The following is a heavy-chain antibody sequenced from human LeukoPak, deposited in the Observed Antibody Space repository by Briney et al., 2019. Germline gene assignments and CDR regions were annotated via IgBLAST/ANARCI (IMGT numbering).Heavy chain of an antibody. Sequence: ASVKVSCKASGYTFTSYAMHWVRQAPGQRLEWMGWINAGNGNTKYSQKFQGRVTITRDTSASTAYMELSSLRSEDTAVYYCAREGWFGAYYFDYWGQGTLVTVSS. V-gene: IGHV1-3*01. CDR2: INAGNGNT. D-gene: IGHD3-10*01. CDR3: AREGWFGAYYFDY. CDR1: GYTFTSYA. J-gene: IGHJ4*02.